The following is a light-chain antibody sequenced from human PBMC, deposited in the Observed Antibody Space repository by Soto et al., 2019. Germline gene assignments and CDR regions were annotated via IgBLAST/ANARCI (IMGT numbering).Light chain of an antibody. CDR1: QSVSSSY. V-gene: IGKV3-20*01. CDR3: QQYGSSLRT. CDR2: GAS. J-gene: IGKJ1*01. Sequence: EIVLTQSPGTLSLSPGDRAKLSCRSSQSVSSSYLAWYQQKPGQAPRLLIYGASSRATGIPDRFSGSGSGTDFTLTISRLEPEDFAVYYCQQYGSSLRTFGQGTKVDIK.